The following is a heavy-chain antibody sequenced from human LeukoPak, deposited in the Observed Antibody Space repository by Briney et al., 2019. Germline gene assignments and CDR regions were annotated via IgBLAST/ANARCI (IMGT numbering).Heavy chain of an antibody. Sequence: GGSLRLSCAASGFTLSSYWTHWVRQGPGKGLVWVSRISTDGSSTDYADSVKGRFTISRENAKNTLYLQMNSLRAEDTAVYYCARTRTLPIAGGFDTWGQGSLVTVSS. J-gene: IGHJ5*02. CDR1: GFTLSSYW. V-gene: IGHV3-74*01. CDR2: ISTDGSST. CDR3: ARTRTLPIAGGFDT. D-gene: IGHD3-16*01.